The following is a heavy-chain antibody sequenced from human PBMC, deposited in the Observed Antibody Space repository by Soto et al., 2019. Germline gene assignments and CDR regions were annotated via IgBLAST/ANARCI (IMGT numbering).Heavy chain of an antibody. J-gene: IGHJ4*02. D-gene: IGHD3-16*01. Sequence: QVQLVESGGGVVQPGSSLRLSCAASGFSFSDHDMHWFRQAPGKGLEWVAIIYSDGRNKYYADSVKGRFTISRDDSKNTLDLQMNSLRGEDTAVYYCARVSWQELGEYWGQRTHVTVSS. CDR1: GFSFSDHD. CDR2: IYSDGRNK. CDR3: ARVSWQELGEY. V-gene: IGHV3-33*01.